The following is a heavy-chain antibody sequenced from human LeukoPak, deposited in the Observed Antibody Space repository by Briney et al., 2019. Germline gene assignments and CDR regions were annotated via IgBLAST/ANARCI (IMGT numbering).Heavy chain of an antibody. CDR1: GASVSGYY. CDR2: VSYSGKS. Sequence: PSETLSLTCTVSGASVSGYYWSWIRQSPGKGLEWFGYVSYSGKSIYNPSLKSRVTIAVESSKNQFSLKPTAVTAADTAVYYCARSCPVRYFDCEGMDVWGKGTTVIVSS. V-gene: IGHV4-59*02. J-gene: IGHJ6*03. CDR3: ARSCPVRYFDCEGMDV. D-gene: IGHD3-9*01.